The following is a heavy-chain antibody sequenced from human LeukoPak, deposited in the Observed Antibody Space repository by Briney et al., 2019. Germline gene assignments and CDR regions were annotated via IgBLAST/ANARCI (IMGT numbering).Heavy chain of an antibody. J-gene: IGHJ6*02. Sequence: PGGSLRLSCAASGFTFSDYYMSWIRQAPGKGLEWVSYISSSGSTIYYADSVKGRFTISRDNAKNSLYLQMNSLRAEDTAVYYCARADIVVVPAAILYYYYGMDVWGQGTTVTVSS. CDR3: ARADIVVVPAAILYYYYGMDV. CDR1: GFTFSDYY. CDR2: ISSSGSTI. D-gene: IGHD2-2*02. V-gene: IGHV3-11*04.